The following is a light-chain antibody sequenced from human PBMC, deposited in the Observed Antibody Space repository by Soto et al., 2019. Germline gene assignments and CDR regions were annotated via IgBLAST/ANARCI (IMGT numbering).Light chain of an antibody. V-gene: IGKV3-20*01. J-gene: IGKJ2*01. CDR3: QQYGSSPPYT. CDR2: GSS. CDR1: QSVSGNY. Sequence: DIVLTQSPDTLSLSPGESATLSCRASQSVSGNYLAWYQQKPGQSPRLLIYGSSGRATGIPDRFSGSGSGTDFTLTISRVEPEDFAVYYCQQYGSSPPYTFGRGNKLEIK.